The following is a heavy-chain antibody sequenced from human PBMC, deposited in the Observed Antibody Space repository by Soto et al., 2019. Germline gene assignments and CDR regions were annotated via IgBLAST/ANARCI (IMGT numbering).Heavy chain of an antibody. Sequence: PSETPSLTCTVSGGSISSGGYSWSWIRQHPGKGLEWSGYIYYSGSTYYNPSLKSRVTISVDTSKNQFSLKLSSVTAADTAVYYCARSGYSYGPNPLLYWRQGTQVTVSS. J-gene: IGHJ4*02. CDR2: IYYSGST. V-gene: IGHV4-31*03. CDR1: GGSISSGGYS. D-gene: IGHD5-18*01. CDR3: ARSGYSYGPNPLLY.